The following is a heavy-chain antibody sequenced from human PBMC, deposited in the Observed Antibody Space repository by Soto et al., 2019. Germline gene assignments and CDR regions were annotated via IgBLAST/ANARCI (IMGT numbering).Heavy chain of an antibody. J-gene: IGHJ5*02. Sequence: PSETLSLTCTVSGGSISSHYWSWIRQPPGKGLEWIGNIYYSGNPNYNPSLKSRVTISVDTSKNQFSLKLTSVIAADTAVYHCARGLTAFDPWGQGTLVTGLL. D-gene: IGHD1-20*01. V-gene: IGHV4-59*11. CDR1: GGSISSHY. CDR3: ARGLTAFDP. CDR2: IYYSGNP.